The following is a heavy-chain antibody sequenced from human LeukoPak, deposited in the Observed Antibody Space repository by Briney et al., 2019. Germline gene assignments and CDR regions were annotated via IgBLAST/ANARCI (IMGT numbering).Heavy chain of an antibody. Sequence: VGSLRLSCAASGFTFTTYSMNWVRQAPGKGLEWVSYISTSSSTTYYADSVKGRFAISRDNAKNSLYLQMNSLRVEDTAVYYCARDLLASRSAFDIWGQGTIVPVSS. CDR1: GFTFTTYS. CDR3: ARDLLASRSAFDI. J-gene: IGHJ3*02. CDR2: ISTSSSTT. V-gene: IGHV3-48*01.